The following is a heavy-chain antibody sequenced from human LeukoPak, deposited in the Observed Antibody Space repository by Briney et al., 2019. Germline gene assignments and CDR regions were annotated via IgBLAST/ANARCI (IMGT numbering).Heavy chain of an antibody. CDR3: ARGGQLEAFDI. Sequence: GGSLRLSCAASGFSVSSNYMIWVRQSPGRGLEWVSVIYSGGSTYYADSVKGRFTISRDNSKNTLYLQMNSLRAEDTAVYYCARGGQLEAFDIWGQGTMVTVSS. CDR1: GFSVSSNY. D-gene: IGHD2-2*01. J-gene: IGHJ3*02. V-gene: IGHV3-66*01. CDR2: IYSGGST.